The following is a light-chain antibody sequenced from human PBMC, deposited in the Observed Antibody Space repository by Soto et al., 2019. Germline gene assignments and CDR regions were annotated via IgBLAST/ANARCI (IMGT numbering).Light chain of an antibody. CDR3: CSYAGSSTYV. V-gene: IGLV2-23*01. Sequence: QSALTQPASVSGSPGQSITISCPGTSSDVGSYNLVSWYQQHPGKAPKLMIYEGSKRPSGVSNRFSGSKSGNTASLTISGRQAEDEADYYCCSYAGSSTYVFGTGTKLTVL. CDR1: SSDVGSYNL. J-gene: IGLJ1*01. CDR2: EGS.